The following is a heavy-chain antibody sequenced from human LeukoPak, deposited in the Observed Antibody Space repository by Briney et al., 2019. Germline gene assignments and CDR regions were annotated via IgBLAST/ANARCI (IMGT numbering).Heavy chain of an antibody. CDR2: IYYSGAT. D-gene: IGHD2-2*01. Sequence: PSETLSLTCTVSGGSISSSSYYWGWIRQPPGKGLEWIRSIYYSGATHYNPSLKSRVTISVDTSKNQFSLKLSSVTAADTAVYYCAREVVPAVIDAFDIWGQGTMVTVSS. CDR1: GGSISSSSYY. CDR3: AREVVPAVIDAFDI. J-gene: IGHJ3*02. V-gene: IGHV4-39*02.